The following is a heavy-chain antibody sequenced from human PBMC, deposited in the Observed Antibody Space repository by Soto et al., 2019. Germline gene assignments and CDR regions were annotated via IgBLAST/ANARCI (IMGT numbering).Heavy chain of an antibody. J-gene: IGHJ5*02. Sequence: SETLSLTCSVSDDSINSDKYYWGWIRQPPGKGLEWIGSIYYRGNTNYNPSLQSRVTISVDKSKNQFSLKLSSVTAADTAVYYCARGRYPASNWFDPWGRGTLVTVSS. CDR3: ARGRYPASNWFDP. CDR2: IYYRGNT. D-gene: IGHD6-19*01. CDR1: DDSINSDKYY. V-gene: IGHV4-39*01.